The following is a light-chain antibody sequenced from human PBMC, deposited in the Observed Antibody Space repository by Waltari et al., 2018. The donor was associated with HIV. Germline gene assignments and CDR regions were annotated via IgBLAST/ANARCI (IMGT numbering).Light chain of an antibody. CDR2: NDI. CDR3: QVWHYTVV. CDR1: HIGTKD. V-gene: IGLV3-9*01. Sequence: SYELTQPFSVSVALGPTARIPCGGRHIGTKDVHWYQQKPGQAPLLLIFNDIHRPSGVPERFSGSKSRNLATLTISGAQAGDEAAYYCQVWHYTVVFGGGTKVTV. J-gene: IGLJ2*01.